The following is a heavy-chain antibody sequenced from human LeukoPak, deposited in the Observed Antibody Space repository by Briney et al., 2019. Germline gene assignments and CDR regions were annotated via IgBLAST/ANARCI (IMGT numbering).Heavy chain of an antibody. CDR2: IYHSGST. Sequence: SETLSLTCAVSGGSISSGGYSWSWIRQPPGKGLEWIGYIYHSGSTCYNPSLKSRVTISVDRSKNQFSLKLSSVTAADTAVYYCATSNYDILTGYYSEAFDIWGQGTMVTVSS. CDR3: ATSNYDILTGYYSEAFDI. J-gene: IGHJ3*02. D-gene: IGHD3-9*01. V-gene: IGHV4-30-2*01. CDR1: GGSISSGGYS.